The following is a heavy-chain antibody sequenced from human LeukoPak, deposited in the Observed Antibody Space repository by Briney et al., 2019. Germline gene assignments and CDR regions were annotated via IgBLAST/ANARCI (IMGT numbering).Heavy chain of an antibody. CDR2: INHSGST. V-gene: IGHV4-34*01. CDR3: ARGWAMGATGVARWFDP. J-gene: IGHJ5*02. CDR1: GGSFSGYY. Sequence: SETLSLTCAVYGGSFSGYYWSWIRQPPGKGLEWIGEINHSGSTNYSPSLKSRVTISVDTSKNQFSLKLSSVTAADTAVYYCARGWAMGATGVARWFDPWAREPWSPSPQ. D-gene: IGHD1-26*01.